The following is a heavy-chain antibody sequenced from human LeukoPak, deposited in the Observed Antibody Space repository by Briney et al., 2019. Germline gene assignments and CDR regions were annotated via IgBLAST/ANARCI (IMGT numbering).Heavy chain of an antibody. CDR3: AKHGRSIVGATLPFDY. Sequence: SETLSLTCTVSGDSICRYYWSWIRQPPGKGLEWIGYIYYSGSTNYNPSLKSRVTISVDTTKNQFTLKLSSVTAADTAVYYCAKHGRSIVGATLPFDYWGQGTLVTVSS. CDR1: GDSICRYY. J-gene: IGHJ4*02. CDR2: IYYSGST. D-gene: IGHD1-26*01. V-gene: IGHV4-59*08.